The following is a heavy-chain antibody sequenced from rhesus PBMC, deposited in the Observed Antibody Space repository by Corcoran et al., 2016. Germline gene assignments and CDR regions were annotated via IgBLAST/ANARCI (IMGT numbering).Heavy chain of an antibody. J-gene: IGHJ5-2*02. CDR2: SNRSNGKT. CDR3: TRWDTVTTVSLDV. V-gene: IGHV1S9*01. CDR1: GYTFTSYY. Sequence: QVQLVQSGAEVKKPGASVKLSCKASGYTFTSYYINWVRQSPGQVLEWMGRSNRSNGKTGYAQKFQGRCTMTRDTSTSSAYMELSSLRSEDTAVYYCTRWDTVTTVSLDVWGRGVLVTVSS. D-gene: IGHD4-23*01.